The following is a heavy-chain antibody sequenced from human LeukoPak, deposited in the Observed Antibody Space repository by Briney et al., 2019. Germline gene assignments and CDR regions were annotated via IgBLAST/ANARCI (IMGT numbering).Heavy chain of an antibody. CDR3: AKAPYSSSWSPDD. CDR2: IRYDGTTQ. Sequence: GGSLRLSCAASGFTFSSYGMSWVRKAPGKGLDWVAFIRYDGTTQYYTDSVKGRFTISRDNSKNMLYLQMNNLRGEDTAVYFCAKAPYSSSWSPDDWGQGTLVTVSS. CDR1: GFTFSSYG. V-gene: IGHV3-30*02. J-gene: IGHJ4*02. D-gene: IGHD2-2*01.